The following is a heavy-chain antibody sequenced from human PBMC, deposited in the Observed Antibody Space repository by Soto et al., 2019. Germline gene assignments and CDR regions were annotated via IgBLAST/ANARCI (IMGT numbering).Heavy chain of an antibody. V-gene: IGHV1-69*12. CDR3: ARDKDRQQLGGNYYYIMDV. D-gene: IGHD3-3*02. CDR1: GGTFRTNA. J-gene: IGHJ6*02. CDR2: IIPIFPTP. Sequence: QVQLVQSGAEVKKPGSSVKISCKASGGTFRTNAFSWVRQAPGQGLEWMGGIIPIFPTPDYAQKFQGGVTITADESTTTTYMGLSSLRSEDTATYYCARDKDRQQLGGNYYYIMDVWGQGTTVTVSS.